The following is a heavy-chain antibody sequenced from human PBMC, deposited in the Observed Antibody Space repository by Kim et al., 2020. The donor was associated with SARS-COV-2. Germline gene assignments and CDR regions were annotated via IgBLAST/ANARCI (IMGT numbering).Heavy chain of an antibody. J-gene: IGHJ4*02. Sequence: SETLSLTCIVSGGSISSSSYYWGWIRQPPGKGLEWIGSIYYSGSTYYNPSLKSRVTISVDTSKNQFSLKLSSVTAADTAVYYCARYSYDSSAYYVFDYWGQGTLVTVSS. D-gene: IGHD3-22*01. CDR3: ARYSYDSSAYYVFDY. CDR2: IYYSGST. CDR1: GGSISSSSYY. V-gene: IGHV4-39*01.